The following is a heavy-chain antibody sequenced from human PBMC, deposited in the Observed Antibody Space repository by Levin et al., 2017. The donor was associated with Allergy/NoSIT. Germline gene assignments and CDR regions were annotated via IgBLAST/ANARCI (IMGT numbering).Heavy chain of an antibody. CDR3: AKMGTYYGSASHDAFDI. J-gene: IGHJ3*02. V-gene: IGHV3-23*01. Sequence: GGSLRLSCVASGFTFRNYAMSWVRQAPGKGLEWVSVSSASGVSTDYADSVKGRFTISRDNSKNTMYLQMNSLRAEDTAVYYCAKMGTYYGSASHDAFDIWGQGTMVTVSS. CDR1: GFTFRNYA. D-gene: IGHD3-10*01. CDR2: SSASGVST.